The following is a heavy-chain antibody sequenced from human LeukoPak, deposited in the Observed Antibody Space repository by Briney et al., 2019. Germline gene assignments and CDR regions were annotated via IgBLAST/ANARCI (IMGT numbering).Heavy chain of an antibody. CDR3: AKAVNYYDSSPFDY. CDR2: IRYDGSNK. V-gene: IGHV3-30*02. D-gene: IGHD3-22*01. CDR1: GFTFSAYG. Sequence: GGSLRLSCAASGFTFSAYGMHWVRQAPGKGLEWVAFIRYDGSNKYYADSVKGRFTISRDNSKNTLYLQMNNLRAEDTAVYFCAKAVNYYDSSPFDYWGQGTLVTVSS. J-gene: IGHJ4*02.